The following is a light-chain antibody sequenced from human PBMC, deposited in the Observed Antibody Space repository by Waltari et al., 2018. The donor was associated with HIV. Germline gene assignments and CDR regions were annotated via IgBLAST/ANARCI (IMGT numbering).Light chain of an antibody. CDR3: QQYNNWPPYT. J-gene: IGKJ2*01. V-gene: IGKV3-15*01. Sequence: EIVLTQSPATPSVSQGERVTLSCRASPGLSINLAGYPQKPGQAPRLLIYGASTRATGIPARFSGSGSGTEFTLTISTLQSEDFAVYYCQQYNNWPPYTFGQGTKVEIK. CDR1: PGLSIN. CDR2: GAS.